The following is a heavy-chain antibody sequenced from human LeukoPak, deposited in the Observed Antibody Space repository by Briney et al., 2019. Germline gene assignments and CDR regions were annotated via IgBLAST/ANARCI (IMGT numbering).Heavy chain of an antibody. Sequence: SETLSLTCTVSGGSINTYYWNWIRQPPGKGLEWIGYIYSSGRTNYNPSLKTRVTISVDTSKNQYALKLSSEAAADTAVDCCARVRGIVATVIYFDYWGQGTLVTVSS. V-gene: IGHV4-59*01. CDR3: ARVRGIVATVIYFDY. CDR1: GGSINTYY. D-gene: IGHD5-12*01. J-gene: IGHJ4*02. CDR2: IYSSGRT.